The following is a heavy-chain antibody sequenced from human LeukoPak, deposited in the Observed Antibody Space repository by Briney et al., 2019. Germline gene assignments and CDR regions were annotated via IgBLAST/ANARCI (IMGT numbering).Heavy chain of an antibody. CDR1: GGSISSGSYY. CDR3: ARVLRDRTIGYFDY. CDR2: IFPSGST. V-gene: IGHV4-61*02. D-gene: IGHD3-3*01. J-gene: IGHJ4*02. Sequence: SQTLSLTCTVSGGSISSGSYYWSWIRQPAGKGLEYIGLIFPSGSTNYNPSLKSRLTISVDTSKNQFSLKLSSVTAADTAVYYCARVLRDRTIGYFDYWGQGTLVTVSS.